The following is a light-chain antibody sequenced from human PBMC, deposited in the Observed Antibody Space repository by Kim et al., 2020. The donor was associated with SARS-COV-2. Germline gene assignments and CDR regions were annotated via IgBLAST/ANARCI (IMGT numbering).Light chain of an antibody. CDR3: HQYNNRPLT. J-gene: IGKJ4*01. Sequence: EIVMTQSPATLSMSPGERATLSCRASQSVSSNLAWYQQKPGQAPRLLIYDASTRATGIPARFSGSGSGTQFTLTISSLQSEDFAVYYCHQYNNRPLTFGGGTQLEI. V-gene: IGKV3-15*01. CDR2: DAS. CDR1: QSVSSN.